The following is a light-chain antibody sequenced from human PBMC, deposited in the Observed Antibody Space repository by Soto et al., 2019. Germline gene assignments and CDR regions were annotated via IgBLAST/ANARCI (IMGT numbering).Light chain of an antibody. CDR1: QDIRND. J-gene: IGKJ1*01. Sequence: DIQMTQSPSSLSAPVGDRVTITCRASQDIRNDLGWYQEKPGKAPKRLIYAASSLQSGVPSRFGGSGSGTEFTLSISSLQPEDLATYYCLQYKSYPWTFGQGTKVEVK. CDR2: AAS. V-gene: IGKV1-17*01. CDR3: LQYKSYPWT.